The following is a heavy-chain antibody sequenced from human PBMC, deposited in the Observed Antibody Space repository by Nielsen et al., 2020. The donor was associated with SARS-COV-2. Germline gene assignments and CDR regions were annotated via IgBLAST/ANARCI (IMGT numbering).Heavy chain of an antibody. CDR2: IYYSGST. Sequence: SETLSLTCTVSGGSISSYYWSWIRQPPGKGLEWIGYIYYSGSTYYNPSLKSRVTISVDTSKNQFSLKLSSVTAADTAVYYCARGSSGPLPYWGQGTLVIVSS. D-gene: IGHD6-19*01. CDR1: GGSISSYY. J-gene: IGHJ4*02. CDR3: ARGSSGPLPY. V-gene: IGHV4-59*04.